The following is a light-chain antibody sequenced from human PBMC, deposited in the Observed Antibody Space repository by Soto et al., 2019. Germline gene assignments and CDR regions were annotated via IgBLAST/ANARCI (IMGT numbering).Light chain of an antibody. Sequence: IVMTQSPLSLPVTPGEPVSISCRSSQSLLHSNGYNYLDWYLQKPGQSPQLVIYLGSNRASGVPDRFSGSGSGTDFTLKISRVEAEDVGVYYCMQALQTPLYTFGQGAKLEIK. J-gene: IGKJ2*01. V-gene: IGKV2-28*01. CDR3: MQALQTPLYT. CDR2: LGS. CDR1: QSLLHSNGYNY.